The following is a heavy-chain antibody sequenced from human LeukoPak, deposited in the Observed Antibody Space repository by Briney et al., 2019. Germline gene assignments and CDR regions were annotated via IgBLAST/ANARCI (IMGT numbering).Heavy chain of an antibody. J-gene: IGHJ3*02. Sequence: ASVKVSCKTSGYTFTDYYMHWVRQAPGQGLEWMGWISTYNGNTNYAQKLQGRVTMTTDTSTSTAYMELSRLRSDDTAVYYCARSGRGGAFDIWGHGTMVTVSS. CDR1: GYTFTDYY. V-gene: IGHV1-18*04. D-gene: IGHD1-26*01. CDR2: ISTYNGNT. CDR3: ARSGRGGAFDI.